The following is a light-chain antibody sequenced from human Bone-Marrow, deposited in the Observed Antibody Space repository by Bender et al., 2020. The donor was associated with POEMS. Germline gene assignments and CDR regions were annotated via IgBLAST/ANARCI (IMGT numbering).Light chain of an antibody. CDR2: RNN. V-gene: IGLV1-47*01. Sequence: QSVVTQPSSASGAPGQRVTISCSGSSANIGSNYVYWYQQFPGTAPKLLIYRNNQRRSGVPARFSGFKSGTSASLAISGLRYEDEADYYCAAWDDSLSGWLFGGGAKLTV. CDR3: AAWDDSLSGWL. CDR1: SANIGSNY. J-gene: IGLJ3*02.